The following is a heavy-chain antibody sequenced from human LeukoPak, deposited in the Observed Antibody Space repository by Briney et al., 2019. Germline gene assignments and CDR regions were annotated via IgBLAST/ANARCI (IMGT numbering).Heavy chain of an antibody. V-gene: IGHV1-18*01. J-gene: IGHJ3*02. D-gene: IGHD6-6*01. Sequence: ASVKVSCKASGYTFTSYGISWVRQAPGQGLEWMGWISAYNGNTNYAQKLQGRVTMATDTSTSTAYMELRSLRSDDTAVYYCARDLIAARPGAFDIWGQGTMVTVSS. CDR3: ARDLIAARPGAFDI. CDR1: GYTFTSYG. CDR2: ISAYNGNT.